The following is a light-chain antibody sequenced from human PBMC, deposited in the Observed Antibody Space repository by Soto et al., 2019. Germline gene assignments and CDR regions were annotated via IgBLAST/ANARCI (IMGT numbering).Light chain of an antibody. J-gene: IGKJ4*01. CDR3: LQRSNWLT. CDR2: EAS. CDR1: QNINTH. Sequence: EIVLTQSPATLSFSPGERATLSCRASQNINTHLGWYPQRPGQAPRLLIYEASNRATGIPARFSGSGSGTDFTLTISRLEPEDFAVYYCLQRSNWLTFGGGTKVEIK. V-gene: IGKV3-11*01.